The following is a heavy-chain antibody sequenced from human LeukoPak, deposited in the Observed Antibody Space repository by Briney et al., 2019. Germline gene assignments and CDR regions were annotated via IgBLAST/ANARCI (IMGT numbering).Heavy chain of an antibody. Sequence: SVKVSCKASGGTFSSYAISWVRQAPGQGHEWMGGIIPIFGTANYAQKFQGRVTITADESTSTAYMELNSLRSEDTAVYYCAKGGGFGTPLDPWGQGTLVTVSS. CDR3: AKGGGFGTPLDP. CDR1: GGTFSSYA. CDR2: IIPIFGTA. D-gene: IGHD3-10*01. V-gene: IGHV1-69*13. J-gene: IGHJ5*02.